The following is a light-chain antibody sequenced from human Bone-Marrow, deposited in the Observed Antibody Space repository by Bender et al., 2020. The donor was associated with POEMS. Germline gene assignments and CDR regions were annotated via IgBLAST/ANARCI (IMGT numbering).Light chain of an antibody. Sequence: LTQPRSVSGSPGQSVTISCAGTSSNVGGYNYVSWYQQHPGKAPKLMIYDVNKRPSGVPARFSGSKSGNTASLTVSGLLADDEADYYCSSYVGTNNLVFGGGTKLTVL. CDR2: DVN. V-gene: IGLV2-11*01. CDR3: SSYVGTNNLV. J-gene: IGLJ2*01. CDR1: SSNVGGYNY.